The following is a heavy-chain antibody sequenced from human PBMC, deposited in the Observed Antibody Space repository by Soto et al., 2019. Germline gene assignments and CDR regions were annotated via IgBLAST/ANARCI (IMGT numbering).Heavy chain of an antibody. CDR1: GAPIRAYH. V-gene: IGHV4-59*01. CDR2: VLYSGNT. D-gene: IGHD4-4*01. Sequence: SETLSLTCAVYGAPIRAYHCICIRQPPGKGLEWIGYVLYSGNTKYNPSLKSRVTISVDTSKNQFSLRLSSVTAADTAVYYCARVQLFAFDIWGQGTMVTVS. CDR3: ARVQLFAFDI. J-gene: IGHJ3*02.